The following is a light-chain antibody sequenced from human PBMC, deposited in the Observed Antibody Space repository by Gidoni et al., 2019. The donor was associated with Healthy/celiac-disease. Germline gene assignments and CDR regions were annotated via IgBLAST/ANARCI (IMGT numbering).Light chain of an antibody. CDR2: EVS. CDR1: SSDVGGYNY. V-gene: IGLV2-14*01. Sequence: QSALTQPDSVSGSPGQSIPISCTGTSSDVGGYNYVSWYQQHPGKAPKLMIYEVSNRPSGVSNRFSGSKSGNTASLTISGLQAEDEADYYCSSYTSSSTFYVFGTGTKVTVL. CDR3: SSYTSSSTFYV. J-gene: IGLJ1*01.